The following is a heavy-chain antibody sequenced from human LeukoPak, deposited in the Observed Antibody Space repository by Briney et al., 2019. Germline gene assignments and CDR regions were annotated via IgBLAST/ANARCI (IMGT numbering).Heavy chain of an antibody. CDR1: GFIFDDYA. CDR3: AKDLYCGNGGRLGY. CDR2: ISWNSGSI. D-gene: IGHD2-21*01. V-gene: IGHV3-9*01. J-gene: IGHJ1*01. Sequence: PGRSLRLSCAASGFIFDDYAMHWVRQAPGKGLEGVSGISWNSGSIVYADSVKGRFTISRDNAKNSLYLQMNSLRAEDTAFYYCAKDLYCGNGGRLGYWRQGTLVTVSS.